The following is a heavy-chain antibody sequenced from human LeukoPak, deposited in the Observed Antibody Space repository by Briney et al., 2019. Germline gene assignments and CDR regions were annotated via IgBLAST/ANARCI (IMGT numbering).Heavy chain of an antibody. CDR1: GFTFSSYA. CDR2: ISGSGGST. D-gene: IGHD6-19*01. V-gene: IGHV3-23*01. J-gene: IGHJ4*02. CDR3: AKISGYSSGSDFDY. Sequence: GGSLRLSCAASGFTFSSYAMSWVRQAPGKGLEWVSAISGSGGSTYYADSVKGRFTISRDNSKNTLYLQMNSLGAEDTAVYYCAKISGYSSGSDFDYWGQGTLVTVSS.